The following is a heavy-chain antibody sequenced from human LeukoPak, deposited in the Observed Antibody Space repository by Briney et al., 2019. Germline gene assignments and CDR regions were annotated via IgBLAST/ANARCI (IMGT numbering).Heavy chain of an antibody. V-gene: IGHV3-7*01. CDR2: IKADGSEA. J-gene: IGHJ3*02. D-gene: IGHD2-15*01. CDR3: ARDSSSGGSRYRINAFDI. CDR1: GFTFSSHW. Sequence: GGSLRLSCAASGFTFSSHWMSWVRQAPGKGLEWVGNIKADGSEAYHVDSVKGRFTISRDNARNSLFLQMNSLRVEDTAVYYCARDSSSGGSRYRINAFDIWGQGTMVTVSS.